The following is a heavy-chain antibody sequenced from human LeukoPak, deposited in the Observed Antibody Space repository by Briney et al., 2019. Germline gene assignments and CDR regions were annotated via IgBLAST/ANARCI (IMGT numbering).Heavy chain of an antibody. CDR3: ARDKGRSSGSYLDAFDI. CDR1: GGSISSYY. CDR2: IYYSGSA. V-gene: IGHV4-59*01. J-gene: IGHJ3*02. D-gene: IGHD1-26*01. Sequence: PSETLSLTCTVSGGSISSYYWSWIRQPPRKGLEWIWYIYYSGSANYNPSLMSRVTISVDTSKNQISLKLSSVTAADTAVYYCARDKGRSSGSYLDAFDIWGPGTMVTVSS.